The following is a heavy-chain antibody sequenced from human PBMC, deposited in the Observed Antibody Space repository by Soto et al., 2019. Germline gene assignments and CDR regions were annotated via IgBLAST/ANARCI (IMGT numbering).Heavy chain of an antibody. CDR3: ARDKQDTAMVTGGMDV. V-gene: IGHV3-33*01. D-gene: IGHD5-18*01. J-gene: IGHJ6*02. CDR1: GFTFRSYG. Sequence: QVQLVESGGGVVQPGRSLRLSCAASGFTFRSYGMHWVRQAPGKGLEWVAVIWYDGSNKYYADSVKGRFTISRDNSKNTLYLQMNSLRAEDTAVYYCARDKQDTAMVTGGMDVWGQGTTVTVSS. CDR2: IWYDGSNK.